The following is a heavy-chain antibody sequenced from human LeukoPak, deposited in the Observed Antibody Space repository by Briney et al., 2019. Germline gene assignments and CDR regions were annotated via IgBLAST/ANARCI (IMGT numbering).Heavy chain of an antibody. CDR2: ISGSGGST. J-gene: IGHJ4*02. CDR1: GFTFSSYA. CDR3: AKGTYGRLESGYFDY. V-gene: IGHV3-23*01. D-gene: IGHD1-1*01. Sequence: GGSLRLSCADSGFTFSSYAMSWVRQAPGKGLEWVSAISGSGGSTYYADSVKGRFTISRDNSKNTLYLQMNSLRAEDTAVYYCAKGTYGRLESGYFDYWGQGTLVTVSS.